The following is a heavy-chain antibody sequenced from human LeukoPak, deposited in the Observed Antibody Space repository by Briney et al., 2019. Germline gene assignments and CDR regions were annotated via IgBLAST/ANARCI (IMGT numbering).Heavy chain of an antibody. CDR2: ISNKGSGSTT. Sequence: GGSLRLSCAASGFIFSDYYMGWVREAPGKGLEWVSYISNKGSGSTTYYADSVKGRFTISRDDAQNSLYLQMNSLRADDTAVYYCAKDILAAGLFFDYWGQGILVTVSS. J-gene: IGHJ4*02. V-gene: IGHV3-11*01. CDR3: AKDILAAGLFFDY. D-gene: IGHD6-13*01. CDR1: GFIFSDYY.